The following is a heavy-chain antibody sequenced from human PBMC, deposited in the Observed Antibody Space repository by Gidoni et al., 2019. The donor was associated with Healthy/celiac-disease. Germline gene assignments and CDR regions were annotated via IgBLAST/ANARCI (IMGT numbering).Heavy chain of an antibody. CDR2: ISSSSSYI. V-gene: IGHV3-21*01. CDR1: GFPFSSYS. Sequence: EVQLVESGGGLVKPGGSLRLSCAASGFPFSSYSMNWVRQAPGKGLEWVSSISSSSSYIYYADSVKGRFTISRDNAKNSLYLQMNSLRAEDTAVYYCARDKDIVVVVAATRSDYYYYYGMDVWGQGTTVTVSS. D-gene: IGHD2-15*01. CDR3: ARDKDIVVVVAATRSDYYYYYGMDV. J-gene: IGHJ6*02.